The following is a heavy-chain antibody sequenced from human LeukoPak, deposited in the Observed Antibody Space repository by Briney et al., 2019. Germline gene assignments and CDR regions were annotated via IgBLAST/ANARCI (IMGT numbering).Heavy chain of an antibody. CDR2: ISYDGSNK. V-gene: IGHV3-30-3*01. CDR1: GFTFSSYA. J-gene: IGHJ6*03. Sequence: GGSLRLSCAASGFTFSSYAMHWVRQAPGKGLEWVAVISYDGSNKYYADSVKGRFTISRDNSKNTLYLQMNSLRAEDMAVYYCARQPYNYFYYMDVWGKGTTVTVSS. CDR3: ARQPYNYFYYMDV.